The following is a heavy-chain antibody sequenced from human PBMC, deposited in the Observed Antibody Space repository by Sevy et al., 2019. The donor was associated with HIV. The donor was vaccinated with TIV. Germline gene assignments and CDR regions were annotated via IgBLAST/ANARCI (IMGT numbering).Heavy chain of an antibody. CDR1: GFSISSGFY. D-gene: IGHD6-19*01. J-gene: IGHJ4*01. CDR3: ASIPLLRLSNSGWSPLDY. Sequence: SETLSLTCIVSGFSISSGFYWGWIRQPPGKGLEWIGSIYRSEDTYYNPSLKSRVTISGDTSKNQFSLKLTSVTAADTAVYYCASIPLLRLSNSGWSPLDYWGHGTLVTVSS. V-gene: IGHV4-38-2*02. CDR2: IYRSEDT.